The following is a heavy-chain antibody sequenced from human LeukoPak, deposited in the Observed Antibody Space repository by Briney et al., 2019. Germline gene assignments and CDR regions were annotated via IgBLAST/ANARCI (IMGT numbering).Heavy chain of an antibody. CDR1: GFTFSSYA. J-gene: IGHJ4*02. CDR2: ISYDGSNK. V-gene: IGHV3-30*01. CDR3: ARGLDY. Sequence: GGSLRLSCAAPGFTFSSYAMHWVRQAPGKGLEWVAVISYDGSNKYYADSVKGRFTISRDNSKNTLYLQMNSLRAEDTAVYYCARGLDYWGQGTLVTVSS.